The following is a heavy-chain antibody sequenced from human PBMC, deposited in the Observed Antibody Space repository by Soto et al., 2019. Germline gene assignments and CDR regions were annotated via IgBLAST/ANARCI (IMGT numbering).Heavy chain of an antibody. CDR1: GFVSNDYD. V-gene: IGHV3-30*03. Sequence: QVQLAESGGGVVQPGRSLRLSCATSGFVSNDYDIHWVRQAPGKGLAWLASISNDGSNKYYADSVKGRFTISRDNSKNTLSLKINSLGAEDTAVYYCSRGIKGGLDAWGPGTLVTVSS. CDR3: SRGIKGGLDA. CDR2: ISNDGSNK. D-gene: IGHD2-21*01. J-gene: IGHJ5*02.